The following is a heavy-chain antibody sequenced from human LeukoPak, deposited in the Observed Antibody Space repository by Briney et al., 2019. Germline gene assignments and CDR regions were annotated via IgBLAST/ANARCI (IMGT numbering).Heavy chain of an antibody. CDR1: GGSISSYY. J-gene: IGHJ3*02. CDR2: IYYSGST. V-gene: IGHV4-59*01. CDR3: ARVDKRRYNDVFDI. Sequence: SETLSLTCTVSGGSISSYYWSWIRQPPGKGLEWIGYIYYSGSTNYNPSLKSRVTISVDTSKNQFSLKLSSVTAADTPVYYCARVDKRRYNDVFDIWGQGTMVTVSS. D-gene: IGHD1-14*01.